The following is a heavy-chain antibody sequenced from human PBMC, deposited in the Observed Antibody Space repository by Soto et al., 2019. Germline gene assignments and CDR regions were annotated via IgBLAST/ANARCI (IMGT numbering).Heavy chain of an antibody. J-gene: IGHJ4*02. CDR3: ARMWSGYNSH. D-gene: IGHD6-25*01. CDR1: GGSISSGGYS. Sequence: SETLSLTCAVSGGSISSGGYSWSWIRQPPGKGQEWIGYMYHSGSTYYNPSLKSRVTISVDTSKNQFSLKLSSVTAADTAVYYCARMWSGYNSHWGQGTLVTVSS. CDR2: MYHSGST. V-gene: IGHV4-30-2*01.